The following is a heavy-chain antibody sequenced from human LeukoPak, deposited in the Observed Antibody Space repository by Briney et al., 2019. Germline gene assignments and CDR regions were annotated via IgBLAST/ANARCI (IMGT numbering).Heavy chain of an antibody. CDR2: IYHSGST. V-gene: IGHV4-30-2*01. CDR3: ARTGYGSGWYEWEGIFDY. Sequence: PSETLSLTCAVSGGSISSGGYSWSWIRQPPGKGLEWIGYIYHSGSTYYNPSLKSRVTISVDRSKNQFSLKLSSVTAADTAVYYCARTGYGSGWYEWEGIFDYWGQGTLVTVSS. J-gene: IGHJ4*02. D-gene: IGHD6-19*01. CDR1: GGSISSGGYS.